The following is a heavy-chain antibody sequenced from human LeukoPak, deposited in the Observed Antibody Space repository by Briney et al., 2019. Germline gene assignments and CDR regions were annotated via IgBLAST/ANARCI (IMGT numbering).Heavy chain of an antibody. CDR3: ATVVVPAAPEDQYYYYGMDV. Sequence: SETLSLTCTVSGGSISSSSYYWGWIRQPPGKGLEWIGSIYYSGSTYYNPSLKSRVTISVDTSKNQFSLKLSSVTAADTAVYYCATVVVPAAPEDQYYYYGMDVWGQGTTVTVSS. D-gene: IGHD2-2*01. CDR1: GGSISSSSYY. J-gene: IGHJ6*02. V-gene: IGHV4-39*01. CDR2: IYYSGST.